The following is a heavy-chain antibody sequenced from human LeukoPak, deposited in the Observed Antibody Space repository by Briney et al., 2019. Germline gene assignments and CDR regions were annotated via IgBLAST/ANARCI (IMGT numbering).Heavy chain of an antibody. CDR1: GGSISSSSYY. CDR2: IHYSGST. V-gene: IGHV4-39*01. CDR3: ARHPPIWSGYHNWFDP. Sequence: PSETLSLTCSVSGGSISSSSYYWGWIRQPPGKGLEWSGSIHYSGSTYYNPSLKSRVTISVDTSKNQVSLKLSSVTAADTAVYYCARHPPIWSGYHNWFDPWGQGTLVTVSS. J-gene: IGHJ5*02. D-gene: IGHD3-3*01.